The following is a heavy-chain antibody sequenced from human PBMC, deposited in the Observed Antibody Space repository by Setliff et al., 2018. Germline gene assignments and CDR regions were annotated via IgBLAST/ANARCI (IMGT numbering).Heavy chain of an antibody. D-gene: IGHD2-15*01. Sequence: PSETLSLTCAVSGYFISSGYYWGWIRQPPGKGLEWIGSIYHSGSTYYNPSLKSRVTISVDTSKKQFSLKLSSVTAADTAVYYCARRHCSGGSCYSLNYFDYRGQGTLVTVSS. V-gene: IGHV4-38-2*01. J-gene: IGHJ4*02. CDR3: ARRHCSGGSCYSLNYFDY. CDR2: IYHSGST. CDR1: GYFISSGYY.